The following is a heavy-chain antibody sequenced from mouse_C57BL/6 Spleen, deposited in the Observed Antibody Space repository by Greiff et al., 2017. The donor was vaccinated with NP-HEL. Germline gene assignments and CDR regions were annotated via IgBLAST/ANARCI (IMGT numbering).Heavy chain of an antibody. Sequence: QVQLQQSGPELVKPGASVKLSCKASGYTFTSYDINWVQQRPGQGLEWIGWIYPRDGSTTYNEKFTGKATLTVDTSSSTAYMELHSLTSEDSAVYFCARLLRPAAHWYFDVWGTGTTVTVSS. V-gene: IGHV1-85*01. CDR2: IYPRDGST. D-gene: IGHD1-2*01. J-gene: IGHJ1*03. CDR3: ARLLRPAAHWYFDV. CDR1: GYTFTSYD.